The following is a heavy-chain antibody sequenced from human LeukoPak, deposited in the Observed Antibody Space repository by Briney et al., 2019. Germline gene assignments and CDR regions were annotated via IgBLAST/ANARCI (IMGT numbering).Heavy chain of an antibody. CDR1: GGTFSSYA. CDR3: ARQYYYDSRHKTFDY. CDR2: IIPIFGTA. J-gene: IGHJ4*02. D-gene: IGHD3-22*01. Sequence: SVKVSCKASGGTFSSYAISWVRQAPGQGLEWMGGIIPIFGTANYAQKFQGRVTITADESTSTAYMELSSLRSEDTAVYYCARQYYYDSRHKTFDYWGQGTLVTVSS. V-gene: IGHV1-69*01.